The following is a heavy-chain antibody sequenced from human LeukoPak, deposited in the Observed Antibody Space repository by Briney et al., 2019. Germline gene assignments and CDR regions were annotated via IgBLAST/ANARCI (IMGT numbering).Heavy chain of an antibody. J-gene: IGHJ4*02. CDR1: GYTFTSYY. Sequence: GASVKVSCKASGYTFTSYYMHWVRQAPGQGLEWMGIINPSGGSTSYAQKFQGRVTMTRDTSTSTVYMELSSLRSEDTAVYYCTRDRYYGSGTAPLGYWGQGTLVTVSS. CDR2: INPSGGST. V-gene: IGHV1-46*03. D-gene: IGHD3-10*01. CDR3: TRDRYYGSGTAPLGY.